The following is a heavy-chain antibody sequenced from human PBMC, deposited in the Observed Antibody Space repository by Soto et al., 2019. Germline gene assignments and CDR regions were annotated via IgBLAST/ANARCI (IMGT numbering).Heavy chain of an antibody. J-gene: IGHJ5*02. CDR3: ARHNWNDVGWLGP. CDR1: GGSISSYY. V-gene: IGHV4-59*08. CDR2: IYYSGRL. Sequence: SETLSLTCTVSGGSISSYYWSWLRQSPGKGLEWIGYIYYSGRLNYNPSLESRVTISADTFKNQFSLKLSSVTAADSAVYYCARHNWNDVGWLGPWGQGALVTVSS. D-gene: IGHD1-20*01.